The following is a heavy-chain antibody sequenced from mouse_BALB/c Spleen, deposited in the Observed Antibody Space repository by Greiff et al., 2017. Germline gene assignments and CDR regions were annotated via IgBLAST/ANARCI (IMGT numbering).Heavy chain of an antibody. CDR2: INPSSGYT. Sequence: VMLVESAAELARPGASVKMSCKASGYTFTSYTMHWVKQRPGQGLEWIGYINPSSGYTEYNQKFKDKTTLTADKSSSTAYMQLSSLTSEDSAVYYCARWDYYGSYYYAMDYWGQGTSVTVSS. CDR3: ARWDYYGSYYYAMDY. D-gene: IGHD1-1*01. CDR1: GYTFTSYT. J-gene: IGHJ4*01. V-gene: IGHV1-4*02.